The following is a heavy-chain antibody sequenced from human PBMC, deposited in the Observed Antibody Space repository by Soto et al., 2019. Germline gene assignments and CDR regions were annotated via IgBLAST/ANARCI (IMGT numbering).Heavy chain of an antibody. Sequence: SETLSLTCAVSGGSISSSNWWSWVRQPPGKGLEWIGEIYHSGSTNYNPSLKSRVTISVDKSKNQFSLRLSSVAAADTAVYYCARHLSVRGVFDFWGQGTQVTVSS. CDR2: IYHSGST. J-gene: IGHJ4*02. CDR3: ARHLSVRGVFDF. V-gene: IGHV4-4*02. D-gene: IGHD3-10*01. CDR1: GGSISSSNW.